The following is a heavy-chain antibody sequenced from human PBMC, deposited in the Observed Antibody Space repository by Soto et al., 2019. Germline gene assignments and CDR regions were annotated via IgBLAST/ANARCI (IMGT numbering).Heavy chain of an antibody. D-gene: IGHD2-15*01. CDR1: GDSIISSDFY. V-gene: IGHV4-39*01. CDR3: ARHSLALRKNNWFDP. J-gene: IGHJ5*02. Sequence: SETLCLTCTVSGDSIISSDFYWGWVRQPPGKGLEWIGSIFYLGSSYYNPSLKSRVTMSVDTSKNQFSLRLRSVTAADTALYFCARHSLALRKNNWFDPWGQEIMSTGS. CDR2: IFYLGSS.